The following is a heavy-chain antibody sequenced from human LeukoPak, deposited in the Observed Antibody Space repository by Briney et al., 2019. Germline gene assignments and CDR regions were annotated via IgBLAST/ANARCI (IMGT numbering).Heavy chain of an antibody. CDR2: INPSGGST. J-gene: IGHJ6*02. CDR1: GYTFTSYY. V-gene: IGHV1-46*01. Sequence: ASVKVCCKASGYTFTSYYMHWVRQAPGQGLEWMGIINPSGGSTSYAQKFQGRVTMTRDTSTSTVYMELSSLRSEDTAVYYCARGDVLLAGRWYDFWSGYYYSDYYYGMDVWGQGTTVTVSS. CDR3: ARGDVLLAGRWYDFWSGYYYSDYYYGMDV. D-gene: IGHD3-3*01.